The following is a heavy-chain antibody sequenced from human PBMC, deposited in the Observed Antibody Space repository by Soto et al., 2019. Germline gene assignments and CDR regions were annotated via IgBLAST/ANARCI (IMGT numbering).Heavy chain of an antibody. CDR1: GFPFSSYA. CDR2: ISGSGGST. Sequence: GGSLRLSCAASGFPFSSYAMSWVRQAPGKGLEWVSAISGSGGSTYYADSVKDRFTISRDNSKNTLYLQMNSLRAEDTAVYYCARDKSYYEYFQHWGQGTLVTVSS. J-gene: IGHJ1*01. CDR3: ARDKSYYEYFQH. V-gene: IGHV3-23*01. D-gene: IGHD1-26*01.